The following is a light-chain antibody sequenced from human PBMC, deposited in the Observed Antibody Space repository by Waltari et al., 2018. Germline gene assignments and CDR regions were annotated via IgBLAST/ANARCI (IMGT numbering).Light chain of an antibody. J-gene: IGKJ2*01. CDR1: PGLVHDSGYTY. CDR3: MHGGNWPYS. CDR2: KIS. V-gene: IGKV2-30*02. Sequence: DVVLTQSPLSLTVTLGQPASISRRPSPGLVHDSGYTYLNWFQQRPGQSPRRLIYKISSRDSGVPDRFSGSGSGTDFTLKISRVEAEDVAIYYCMHGGNWPYSFGQGTKLEIK.